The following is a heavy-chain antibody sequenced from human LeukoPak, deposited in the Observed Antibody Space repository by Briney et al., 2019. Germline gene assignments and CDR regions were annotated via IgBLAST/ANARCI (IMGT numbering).Heavy chain of an antibody. V-gene: IGHV1-2*02. J-gene: IGHJ6*03. CDR2: INPNSGGT. Sequence: GASVKVSCKASGYTFTGYYMHWVRQAPGQGLEWMGWINPNSGGTNYAQKFQGRVTITRNTSISTAYMELSSLRSEDTAVYYCARSLAGYFDWLLPKFYYYYYMDVWGKGTTVTVSS. CDR1: GYTFTGYY. D-gene: IGHD3-9*01. CDR3: ARSLAGYFDWLLPKFYYYYYMDV.